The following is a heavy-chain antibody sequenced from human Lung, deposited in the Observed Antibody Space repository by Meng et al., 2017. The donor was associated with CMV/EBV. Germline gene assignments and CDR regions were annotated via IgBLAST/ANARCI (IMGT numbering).Heavy chain of an antibody. Sequence: GGSLRLXCLAYGFPFGSYAMSWVRQAQGRGLEWVSAISGSGGSSYYADSVKGRFTISRDNSKNTLYLQMNSLRAEDTALYYCAKGYWGCSSTSCYLDGFDIWXQGTMVTVSS. CDR3: AKGYWGCSSTSCYLDGFDI. CDR2: ISGSGGSS. CDR1: GFPFGSYA. J-gene: IGHJ3*02. D-gene: IGHD2-2*01. V-gene: IGHV3-23*01.